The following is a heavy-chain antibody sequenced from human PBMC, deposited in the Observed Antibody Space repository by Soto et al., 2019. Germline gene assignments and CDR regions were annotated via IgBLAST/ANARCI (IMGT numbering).Heavy chain of an antibody. CDR2: IKQDGSEK. D-gene: IGHD3-10*01. CDR1: GFTFSSYW. V-gene: IGHV3-7*04. J-gene: IGHJ6*02. CDR3: ARVERLLWFGENYYGMDV. Sequence: EVQLVESGGGLVQPGGSLRLSCAASGFTFSSYWMSWVRQAPGKGLEWVANIKQDGSEKYYVDSVKGRFTISRDNAKNSLYLQMNSLRAEDTAVYYCARVERLLWFGENYYGMDVWGQGTTDTVSS.